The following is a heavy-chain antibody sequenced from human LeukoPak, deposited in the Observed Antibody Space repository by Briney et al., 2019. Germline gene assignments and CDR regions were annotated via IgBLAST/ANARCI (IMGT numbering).Heavy chain of an antibody. CDR1: GGTFSSYA. Sequence: ASVKVSCKASGGTFSSYAISWVRQAPGQGLEWMGGIIPIFGTANYAQKFQGRVTITTDESTSTAYMELSSLRSEDTAVYYCARDSFNTTFGVVNPSYYMDVWGKGTTVTVSS. V-gene: IGHV1-69*05. D-gene: IGHD3-3*01. CDR3: ARDSFNTTFGVVNPSYYMDV. CDR2: IIPIFGTA. J-gene: IGHJ6*03.